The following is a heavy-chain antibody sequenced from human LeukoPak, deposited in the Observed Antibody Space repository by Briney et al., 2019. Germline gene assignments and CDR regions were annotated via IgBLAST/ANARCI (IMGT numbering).Heavy chain of an antibody. Sequence: GGSLRLSCAASGFTFSSYAMSWVRQAPGKGLEWVSAISGSGGSTYYADSVKGRFTISRDNSKNTLYLQMNSLRAEDTAVYYCARGIYYYGSGSSKAAFDIWGQGTMVTVSS. D-gene: IGHD3-10*01. J-gene: IGHJ3*02. V-gene: IGHV3-23*01. CDR3: ARGIYYYGSGSSKAAFDI. CDR1: GFTFSSYA. CDR2: ISGSGGST.